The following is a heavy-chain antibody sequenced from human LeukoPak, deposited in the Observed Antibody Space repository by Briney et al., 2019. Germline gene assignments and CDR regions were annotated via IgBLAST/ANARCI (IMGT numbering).Heavy chain of an antibody. CDR3: VILEGY. CDR1: GFTYSSYA. V-gene: IGHV3-23*01. Sequence: PGGAVRLSCAASGFTYSSYAMSGVRQARGKGLEWVSAISGSGGSTYYADSVKGRFTISRDNSKNTLYLQMNSLRAEDTAVYYCVILEGYGGQGTLVTVSS. CDR2: ISGSGGST. D-gene: IGHD2/OR15-2a*01. J-gene: IGHJ4*02.